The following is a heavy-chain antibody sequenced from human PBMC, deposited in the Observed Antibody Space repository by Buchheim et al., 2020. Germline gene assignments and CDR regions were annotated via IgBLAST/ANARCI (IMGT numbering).Heavy chain of an antibody. Sequence: QVQLQESGPGLVKPSQSLSLTCSVSGGSTSSGGYNWSWLRQLPGMGLEWLGYINYSGRTYYNPSLKSRATISIDTSTNQFFLKLSSVTAADTAVYYCARESSGSLKWGQGTL. D-gene: IGHD1-26*01. V-gene: IGHV4-31*03. CDR3: ARESSGSLK. CDR2: INYSGRT. CDR1: GGSTSSGGYN. J-gene: IGHJ4*02.